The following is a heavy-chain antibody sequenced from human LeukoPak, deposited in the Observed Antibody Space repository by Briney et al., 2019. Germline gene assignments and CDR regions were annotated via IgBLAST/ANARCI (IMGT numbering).Heavy chain of an antibody. V-gene: IGHV4-59*01. Sequence: SETLSLTCTVSGGSLSSYYWSWIRQTPGKGLEWIGYIYYSGSTNYNPSLKSRVTISVDTSKHQFSLKLTSVTAADTAVYYCARGPRFGELLWHWFDPWGQGTLVTVSS. CDR3: ARGPRFGELLWHWFDP. CDR1: GGSLSSYY. J-gene: IGHJ5*02. D-gene: IGHD3-10*01. CDR2: IYYSGST.